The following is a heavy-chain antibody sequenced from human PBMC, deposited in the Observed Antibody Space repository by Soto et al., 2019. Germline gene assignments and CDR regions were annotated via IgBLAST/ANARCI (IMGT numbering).Heavy chain of an antibody. CDR1: GFTFSSYA. CDR2: ISYDGSNK. J-gene: IGHJ4*02. D-gene: IGHD5-18*01. CDR3: ARGGGYSYGSDGGL. V-gene: IGHV3-30-3*01. Sequence: QVQLVESGGGVVQPGRSLRLSCAASGFTFSSYAMHWVRQAPGKGLEWVAVISYDGSNKYYADSVKGRFTISRDNSKNTRYLQMNSLRAEDTAVYYCARGGGYSYGSDGGLWGQGTLVTVSS.